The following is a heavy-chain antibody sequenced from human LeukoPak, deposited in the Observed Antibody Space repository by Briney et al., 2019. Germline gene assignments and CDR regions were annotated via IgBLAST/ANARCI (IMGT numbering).Heavy chain of an antibody. CDR2: TNQDGSEK. CDR1: GFSFSSYR. J-gene: IGHJ6*02. V-gene: IGHV3-7*03. CDR3: AKAPMIVVVPYYYGMDV. D-gene: IGHD3-22*01. Sequence: GGSLRLSCVASGFSFSSYRMNWVRQAPGKGLEWVANTNQDGSEKSYVDSVKGRFTISRDNAKNSLYLQMNSLRAEDTAVYYCAKAPMIVVVPYYYGMDVWGQGTTVTVSS.